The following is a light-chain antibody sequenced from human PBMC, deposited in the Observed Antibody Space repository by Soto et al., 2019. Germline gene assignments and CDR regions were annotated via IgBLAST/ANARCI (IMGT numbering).Light chain of an antibody. Sequence: QSVLTQAASVSGSPGQSITISCTGNSSDVGSYNLVSWYQQHPGKAPKLMIYEGSKRPSGVSNRFSGSKSGNTASLTISGLQAEDEADYYCCSYAGSSTPYVFGTGTKVTVL. V-gene: IGLV2-23*01. CDR3: CSYAGSSTPYV. CDR1: SSDVGSYNL. J-gene: IGLJ1*01. CDR2: EGS.